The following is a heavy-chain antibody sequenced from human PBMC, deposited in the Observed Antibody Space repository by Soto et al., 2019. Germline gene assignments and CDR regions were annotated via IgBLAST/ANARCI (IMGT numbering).Heavy chain of an antibody. CDR3: ARVDTSMGATCVSY. CDR1: GGSISSGGYY. D-gene: IGHD1-26*01. J-gene: IGHJ4*02. V-gene: IGHV4-31*03. CDR2: IYYSGST. Sequence: QVQLQESGPGLVKPSQTLSLTCTVSGGSISSGGYYWSWIRQHPGKGLEWIGYIYYSGSTYYNPSLKRRGTISVDTSKNQFSLKLSSVTAADTAVYYCARVDTSMGATCVSYWGQGTLVTVSS.